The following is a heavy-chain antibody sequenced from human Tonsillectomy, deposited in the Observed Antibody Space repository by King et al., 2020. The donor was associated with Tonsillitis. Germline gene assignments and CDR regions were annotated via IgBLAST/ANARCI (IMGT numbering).Heavy chain of an antibody. J-gene: IGHJ4*02. CDR1: GGTFSSDA. D-gene: IGHD2-15*01. CDR2: IIPIFGTA. Sequence: QLQLVQSGAEVKKSGSSVKVSCKASGGTFSSDAINWVRQAPGQGLEWMGGIIPIFGTANYVQKFQGRVTITADESTSTVYMEMSSLRYEDTAVYYCARGPGYCSGGSCYLIDFWGQGTLVTVSS. CDR3: ARGPGYCSGGSCYLIDF. V-gene: IGHV1-69*12.